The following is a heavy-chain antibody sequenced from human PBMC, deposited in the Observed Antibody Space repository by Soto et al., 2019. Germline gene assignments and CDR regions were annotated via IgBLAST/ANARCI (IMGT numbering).Heavy chain of an antibody. CDR3: ARDHTYYYDSSGYYEKQYGESWFAP. Sequence: QVQLVQSGAEVKKPGSSVKVSCKASGGTFSSYAISWVRQAPGQGLEWMGGIIPIFGTANYAQKFQGRVTITADESTSKAYMELSSLRSEDTAVYYCARDHTYYYDSSGYYEKQYGESWFAPWGQGTLVTVSS. J-gene: IGHJ5*02. V-gene: IGHV1-69*01. CDR2: IIPIFGTA. CDR1: GGTFSSYA. D-gene: IGHD3-22*01.